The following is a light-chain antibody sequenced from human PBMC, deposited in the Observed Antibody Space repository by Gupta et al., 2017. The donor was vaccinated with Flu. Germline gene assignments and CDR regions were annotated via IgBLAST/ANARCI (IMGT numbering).Light chain of an antibody. CDR1: SLRSFY. V-gene: IGLV3-19*01. Sequence: SSVLTQDPAVSAALGQTVRITFQGDSLRSFYASWYQQKPGQAPVLVIYAKNNRLSGNPDRFSGSSSGNTASLTITEAQAEEEADYYCNSRDSSDNHQAVFGGGTKLTVL. CDR3: NSRDSSDNHQAV. J-gene: IGLJ2*01. CDR2: AKN.